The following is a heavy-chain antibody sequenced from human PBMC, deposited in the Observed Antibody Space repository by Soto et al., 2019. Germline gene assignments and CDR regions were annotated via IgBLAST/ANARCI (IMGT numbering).Heavy chain of an antibody. V-gene: IGHV4-30-4*01. D-gene: IGHD5-12*01. CDR3: ARALYSVDDYGFDY. CDR2: IYYSGST. J-gene: IGHJ4*02. Sequence: SEILCLTCTVAGGPISSGDDCWRWIRQPPGKGLEWIGYIYYSGSTYYNPSLKSRVTISVDTSKNQFSLKLSSVTAADTAVYYCARALYSVDDYGFDYGGQGTLVT. CDR1: GGPISSGDDC.